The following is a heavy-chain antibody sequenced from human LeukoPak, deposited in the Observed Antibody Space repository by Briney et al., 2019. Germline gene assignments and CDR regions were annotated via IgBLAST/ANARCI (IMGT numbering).Heavy chain of an antibody. D-gene: IGHD6-6*01. V-gene: IGHV4-61*02. CDR2: ISTIGIT. J-gene: IGHJ4*02. CDR1: SGSISSGNYY. Sequence: SQTLSLTCTVSSGSISSGNYYWSWIRQPAGKGLEWIGRISTIGITNYNPSLNSRVTISVDTSKNQFSLKLSSVTAADTAVYYCAREGPYSSSFWADCWGQGTLVTVSS. CDR3: AREGPYSSSFWADC.